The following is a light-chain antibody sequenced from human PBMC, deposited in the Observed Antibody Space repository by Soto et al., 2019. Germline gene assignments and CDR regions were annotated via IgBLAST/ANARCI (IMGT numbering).Light chain of an antibody. V-gene: IGKV1-5*03. Sequence: DIQMTQSPSTLSASVGDRVTITCRASQSISSWLAWYQQKPGKAPRLLIYKASNLESGVPSRFSGSGSGTEFTLSIGSLQSEDFAVYYCQQYNDWPPTFGQGTKVDI. CDR3: QQYNDWPPT. J-gene: IGKJ1*01. CDR2: KAS. CDR1: QSISSW.